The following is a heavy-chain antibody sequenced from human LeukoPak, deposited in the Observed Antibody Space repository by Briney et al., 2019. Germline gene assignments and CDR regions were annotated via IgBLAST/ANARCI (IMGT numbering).Heavy chain of an antibody. CDR3: SMNFYASSGYYLDDFYFDF. Sequence: SETLSLTCTVSGASIISDTYYWGWIRQPPGKGQEWIGSIYYSGSTYYSPSLKSRVTMSVDTSTNQFSLKLISVTAADTALYYCSMNFYASSGYYLDDFYFDFWGQGTLVTVSS. D-gene: IGHD3-22*01. V-gene: IGHV4-39*07. CDR1: GASIISDTYY. J-gene: IGHJ4*02. CDR2: IYYSGST.